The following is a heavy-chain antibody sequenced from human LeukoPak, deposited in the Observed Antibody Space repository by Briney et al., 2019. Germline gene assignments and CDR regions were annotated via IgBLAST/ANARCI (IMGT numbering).Heavy chain of an antibody. CDR3: ARSRITIFGVVIQGYFDY. Sequence: GVSLRLSCAASGFTFSSYWMSWVRQAPGKGLEGVANIKQDGSEKYYVDSVKGRFTISRDNAKNSLYLQMNSLRAEDTAVYYCARSRITIFGVVIQGYFDYWGQGTLVTVSS. CDR1: GFTFSSYW. J-gene: IGHJ4*02. D-gene: IGHD3-3*01. V-gene: IGHV3-7*01. CDR2: IKQDGSEK.